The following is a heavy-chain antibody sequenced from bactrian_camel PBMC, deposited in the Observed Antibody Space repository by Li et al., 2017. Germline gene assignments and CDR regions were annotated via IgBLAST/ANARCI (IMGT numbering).Heavy chain of an antibody. CDR3: AAVYSTCDFWDHRATK. CDR2: ITTDGTT. V-gene: IGHV3S53*01. D-gene: IGHD3*01. CDR1: SRTTC. J-gene: IGHJ4*01. Sequence: HVQLVESGGGSVQAGGSLRLSCVSSSRTTCLAWFRQAPGNERELVATITTDGTTSYPDSAKGRFTISKDNAKNTLYLQMNNLISDDTATYYRAAVYSTCDFWDHRATKWGQGTQVTVS.